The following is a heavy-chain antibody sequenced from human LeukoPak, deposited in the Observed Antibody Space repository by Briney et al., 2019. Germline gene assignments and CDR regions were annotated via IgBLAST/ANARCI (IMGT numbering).Heavy chain of an antibody. D-gene: IGHD5-18*01. CDR1: GFTFDDYA. V-gene: IGHV3-9*03. Sequence: GGSLRLSCAASGFTFDDYAMHWIRQAPGKGLEWVSGISWNSGSIGYADSVKGRFTISRDNAKNSLYLQMNSLRAEDMALYYCAKGGTSYGYGSDDYWGQGTVVNVSS. CDR3: AKGGTSYGYGSDDY. J-gene: IGHJ4*02. CDR2: ISWNSGSI.